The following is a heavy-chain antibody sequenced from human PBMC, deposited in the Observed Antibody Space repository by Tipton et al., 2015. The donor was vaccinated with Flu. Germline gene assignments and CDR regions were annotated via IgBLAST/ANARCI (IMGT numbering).Heavy chain of an antibody. CDR2: INWNGGGT. D-gene: IGHD3-16*01. J-gene: IGHJ3*02. Sequence: GSLRLSCAASGFTFDDYGMSWVRQAPGKGLEWVSGINWNGGGTTYADSVKGRFTISRDNAKNSLYLHMNSLRAEDTALYHCAGENSRRYNAFDIWGQGTMVTVSS. CDR3: AGENSRRYNAFDI. V-gene: IGHV3-20*01. CDR1: GFTFDDYG.